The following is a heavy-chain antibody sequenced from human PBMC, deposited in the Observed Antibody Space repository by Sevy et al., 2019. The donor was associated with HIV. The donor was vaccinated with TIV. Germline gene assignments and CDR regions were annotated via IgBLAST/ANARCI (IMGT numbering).Heavy chain of an antibody. Sequence: ASVKVSCKASGYTFTSYGISWVRQAPGQGLEWMGWISAYNGNTNYAQKLHGRVTMTTDTSTSTAYMELRSLRSDDTAVYYCAGGCELGSQHDAFDIWGQGTMVTVSS. J-gene: IGHJ3*02. CDR3: AGGCELGSQHDAFDI. CDR2: ISAYNGNT. CDR1: GYTFTSYG. D-gene: IGHD1-26*01. V-gene: IGHV1-18*01.